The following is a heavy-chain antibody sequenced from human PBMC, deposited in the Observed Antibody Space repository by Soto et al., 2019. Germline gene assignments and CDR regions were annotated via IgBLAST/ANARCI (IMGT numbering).Heavy chain of an antibody. V-gene: IGHV3-9*01. CDR3: AKVGGYSSGWYSKDAFDI. CDR2: ISWNSGSI. Sequence: QSGGSLRLSCAASGFTFSTYGMHWVRQAPGKGLEWVSGISWNSGSIGYADSVKGRFTISRDNAKNSLYLQMNSLRAEDTALYYCAKVGGYSSGWYSKDAFDIWGQGTMVTVSS. D-gene: IGHD6-19*01. J-gene: IGHJ3*02. CDR1: GFTFSTYG.